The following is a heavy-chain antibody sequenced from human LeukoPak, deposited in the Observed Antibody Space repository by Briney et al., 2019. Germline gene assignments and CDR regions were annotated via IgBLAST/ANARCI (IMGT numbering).Heavy chain of an antibody. Sequence: ASVKVSCKASGYTFISYGISWVRQAPGQGLEWMGWISAYNGNTNYAQKLQGRVTMTTDTSTSTAYMELRSLRSDDTAVYYCARASMVRGVIARYGMDVWGQGTTVTVSS. J-gene: IGHJ6*02. CDR1: GYTFISYG. CDR3: ARASMVRGVIARYGMDV. V-gene: IGHV1-18*01. D-gene: IGHD3-10*01. CDR2: ISAYNGNT.